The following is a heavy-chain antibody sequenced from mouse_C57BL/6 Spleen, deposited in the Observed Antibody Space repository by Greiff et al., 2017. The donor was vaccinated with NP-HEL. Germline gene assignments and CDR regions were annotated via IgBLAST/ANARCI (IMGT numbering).Heavy chain of an antibody. CDR2: IDPSDSET. J-gene: IGHJ4*01. Sequence: QVQLQQPGAELVRPGSSVKLSCKASGYTFTSYWMHWVKQRPIQGLEWIGNIDPSDSETPYNQKFKDKATLTVDKSSSTAYMQLSSLTSEDSAVYYCARGSIYYGNYVGAMDYWGQGTSVTVSS. CDR1: GYTFTSYW. D-gene: IGHD2-1*01. V-gene: IGHV1-52*01. CDR3: ARGSIYYGNYVGAMDY.